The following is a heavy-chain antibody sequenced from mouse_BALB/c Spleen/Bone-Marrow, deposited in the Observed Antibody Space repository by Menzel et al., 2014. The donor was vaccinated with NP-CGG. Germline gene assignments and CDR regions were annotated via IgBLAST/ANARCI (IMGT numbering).Heavy chain of an antibody. CDR1: GDSITSGY. D-gene: IGHD1-1*01. Sequence: EVKLVESGPSLVKPSQTLSPTCSVAGDSITSGYWNWIRKFPGNKLEYMGYISYSGSTYYNPSLKSRISITRDTSKNXYYLQLNSVTTEDTATYYCARGGGSSYNYAMDYWGQGTSVTVSS. CDR2: ISYSGST. J-gene: IGHJ4*01. CDR3: ARGGGSSYNYAMDY. V-gene: IGHV3-8*02.